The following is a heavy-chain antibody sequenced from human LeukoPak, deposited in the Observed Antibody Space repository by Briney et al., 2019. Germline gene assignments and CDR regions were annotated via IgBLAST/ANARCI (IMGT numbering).Heavy chain of an antibody. Sequence: GGSLRLSCAASGFTFSRYGMHWVRQAPGKGLEWVAVIWYDGGNEYYADSVKGRFTIFRDNSKNTLHLQMNSLRAEDTAVYYCARPLVGDALDYWGQGTLVTVSS. CDR2: IWYDGGNE. CDR1: GFTFSRYG. D-gene: IGHD1-26*01. V-gene: IGHV3-33*01. J-gene: IGHJ4*02. CDR3: ARPLVGDALDY.